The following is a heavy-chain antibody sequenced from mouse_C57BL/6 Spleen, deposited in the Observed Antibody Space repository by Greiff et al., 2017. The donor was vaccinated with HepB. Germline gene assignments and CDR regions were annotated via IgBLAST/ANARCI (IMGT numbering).Heavy chain of an antibody. CDR1: GYSITSGYD. Sequence: EVQLVESGPGMVKPSQSLSLTCTVTGYSITSGYDWHWIRHFPGNKLEWMGYISYSGSTNYNPSLKSRISITHDTSKNHFFLKLNSVTTEDTATYYCARIYDGYLWYFDVWGTGTTVTVSS. V-gene: IGHV3-1*01. CDR2: ISYSGST. J-gene: IGHJ1*03. D-gene: IGHD2-3*01. CDR3: ARIYDGYLWYFDV.